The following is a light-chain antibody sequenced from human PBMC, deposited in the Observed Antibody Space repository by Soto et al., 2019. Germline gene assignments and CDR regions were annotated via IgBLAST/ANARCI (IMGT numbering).Light chain of an antibody. J-gene: IGKJ1*01. CDR1: QGISSY. CDR2: AAS. V-gene: IGKV1-8*01. CDR3: QQYSSYPRT. Sequence: AIRMTQSPSSFSASTGDRVTITCRASQGISSYLAWYQQKQGKAPKLLIYAASTLQSGVPSRFSGSGSGKDFTLAISCLQSEDFATYYCQQYSSYPRTFGQGTTVEIK.